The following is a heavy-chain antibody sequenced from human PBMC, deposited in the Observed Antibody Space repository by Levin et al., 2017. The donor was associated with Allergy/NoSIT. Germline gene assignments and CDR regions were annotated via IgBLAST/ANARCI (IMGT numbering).Heavy chain of an antibody. Sequence: GGSLRLSCAASGFTFSRYWMHWVRQAPGKGLVWVARINSDGSSTTYADSVKGRFSISRDNAKSTLYLQMNSLRAEDTAVYYCARVGFLESLDHWGQGTLVTVSS. D-gene: IGHD3-3*01. J-gene: IGHJ4*02. CDR1: GFTFSRYW. V-gene: IGHV3-74*01. CDR2: INSDGSST. CDR3: ARVGFLESLDH.